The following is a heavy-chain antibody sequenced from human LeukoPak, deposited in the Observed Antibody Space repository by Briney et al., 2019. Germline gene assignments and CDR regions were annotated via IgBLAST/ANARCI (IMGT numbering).Heavy chain of an antibody. J-gene: IGHJ4*02. V-gene: IGHV4-59*08. D-gene: IGHD6-19*01. Sequence: SETLSLTCAVSGGSINSHYWGWIRQPPGKVLQWIGDSYYTGKNNYNPSLKSRATISLDTSKDHLSLKLTSVLAADTAIYYCVRRDTGWNYFDYWGQGILVTVSS. CDR3: VRRDTGWNYFDY. CDR2: SYYTGKN. CDR1: GGSINSHY.